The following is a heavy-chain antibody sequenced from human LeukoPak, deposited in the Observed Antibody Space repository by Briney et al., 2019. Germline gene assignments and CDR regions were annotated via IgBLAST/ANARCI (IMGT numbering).Heavy chain of an antibody. Sequence: GASVKVSCKASGYTFTGYYMHWVRQAPGQGLESMGWINPNSGGTNYAQKFQGRVTMTRDTSISTAYMELSRLRSDDTAVYYCAREVYGSSSPFDYWGQGTLVTVSS. CDR2: INPNSGGT. J-gene: IGHJ4*02. CDR3: AREVYGSSSPFDY. CDR1: GYTFTGYY. D-gene: IGHD6-6*01. V-gene: IGHV1-2*02.